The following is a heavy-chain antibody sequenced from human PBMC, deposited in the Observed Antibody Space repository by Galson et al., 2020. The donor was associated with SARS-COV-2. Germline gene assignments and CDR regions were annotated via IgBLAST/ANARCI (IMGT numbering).Heavy chain of an antibody. V-gene: IGHV4-30-4*01. J-gene: IGHJ6*02. D-gene: IGHD3-22*01. CDR3: ARGRDDSSGYYDWYYYGMDV. CDR2: IYYSGST. CDR1: GGSISSGDCY. Sequence: ETSETLSLTCTVSGGSISSGDCYWSWIRQPPGKGLEWIGYIYYSGSTYYNLSLKSRVTISVDTSKNQFSLKLSSVTAADTAVYYCARGRDDSSGYYDWYYYGMDVWGQGTTVTVSS.